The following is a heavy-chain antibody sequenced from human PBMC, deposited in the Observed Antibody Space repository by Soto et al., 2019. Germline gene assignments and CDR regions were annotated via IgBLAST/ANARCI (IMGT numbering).Heavy chain of an antibody. J-gene: IGHJ4*02. Sequence: GGSLRLSCAASGFTFSSYAMHWVRQAPGKGLEWVAVISYDGSTYYADSVKGRFTISRDNSKNTLYLQMNSLRAEDTAVYYCARDGDSSGFHWGQGTLVTVSS. CDR1: GFTFSSYA. D-gene: IGHD6-19*01. V-gene: IGHV3-30*14. CDR3: ARDGDSSGFH. CDR2: ISYDGST.